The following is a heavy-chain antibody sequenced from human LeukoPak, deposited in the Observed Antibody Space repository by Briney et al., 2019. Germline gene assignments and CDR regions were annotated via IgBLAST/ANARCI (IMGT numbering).Heavy chain of an antibody. V-gene: IGHV1-2*02. CDR2: INPNSGGT. CDR3: ARPTTVTDYDACDI. D-gene: IGHD4-17*01. Sequence: ASVKVSCKASGYTFTDYYMHWVRKAPGQGLEWMGWINPNSGGTNYAQKFQGRVTMTRDTSISTAYMELSSLRSDDTAVYYCARPTTVTDYDACDIWGQGTMVTVSS. CDR1: GYTFTDYY. J-gene: IGHJ3*02.